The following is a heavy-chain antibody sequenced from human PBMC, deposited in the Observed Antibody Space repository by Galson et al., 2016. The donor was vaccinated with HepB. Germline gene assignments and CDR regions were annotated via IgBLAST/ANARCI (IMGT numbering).Heavy chain of an antibody. D-gene: IGHD2/OR15-2a*01. J-gene: IGHJ3*01. CDR1: GFTFSSYA. CDR2: VSAGDYT. CDR3: ARDKFYPNDVFDV. V-gene: IGHV3-23*01. Sequence: SLRLSCAASGFTFSSYAMSWVRQAPGKGLEWVSAVSAGDYTWHAESVRGRFTISRDTSKNTLYLQMNSLRAEDTALYYCARDKFYPNDVFDVWGQGTMVTVSS.